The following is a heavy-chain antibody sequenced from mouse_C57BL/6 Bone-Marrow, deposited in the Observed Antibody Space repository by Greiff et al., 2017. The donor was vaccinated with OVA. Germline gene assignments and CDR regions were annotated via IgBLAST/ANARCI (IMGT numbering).Heavy chain of an antibody. D-gene: IGHD1-1*01. CDR2: INPSTGGT. CDR3: ARSLITTVVAPWYFDV. V-gene: IGHV1-42*01. CDR1: GYSFTGYY. J-gene: IGHJ1*03. Sequence: VQLQQSGPELVKPGASVKISCKASGYSFTGYYMNWVKQSPEKSLEWIGEINPSTGGTTYNQKFKAKATLTVDKSSSTAYMQLKSLTSEDSAVYYCARSLITTVVAPWYFDVWGTGTTVTVSS.